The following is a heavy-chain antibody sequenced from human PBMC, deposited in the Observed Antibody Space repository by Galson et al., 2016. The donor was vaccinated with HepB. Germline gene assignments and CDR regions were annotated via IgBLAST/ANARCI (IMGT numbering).Heavy chain of an antibody. CDR1: GYTFTSHA. Sequence: SVKVSCKASGYTFTSHALHWVRQAPGQRLQWMGWINGDHGNTKYSQRFQGRVTITRDTSASTAYLELSSLRSGDPAVYYCARVHYHASGSYRFYFDYWGQGTLVTVSS. CDR2: INGDHGNT. D-gene: IGHD3-10*01. CDR3: ARVHYHASGSYRFYFDY. V-gene: IGHV1-3*01. J-gene: IGHJ4*02.